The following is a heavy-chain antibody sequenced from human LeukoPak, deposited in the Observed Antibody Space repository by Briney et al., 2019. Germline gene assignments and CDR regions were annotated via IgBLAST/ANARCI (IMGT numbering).Heavy chain of an antibody. CDR2: IRSKAYGGTT. V-gene: IGHV3-49*04. J-gene: IGHJ6*03. CDR3: TRGTMVVEAAAWDYYYYMDV. D-gene: IGHD2-2*01. CDR1: GFNFGDYA. Sequence: AGGSLRLSCTASGFNFGDYAMSWVRQAPGKGLEWVSFIRSKAYGGTTEYAASVKGRFTISRDDSKSIAYLQMNSLKTEDTAVYYCTRGTMVVEAAAWDYYYYMDVWGKGTTVTVSS.